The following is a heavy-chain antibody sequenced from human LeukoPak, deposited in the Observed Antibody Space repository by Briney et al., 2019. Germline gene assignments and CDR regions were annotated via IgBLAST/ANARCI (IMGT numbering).Heavy chain of an antibody. Sequence: ASVKVSCKASGYTFTGYYMHWVRQSPGQGLEWMGWINPNSGGTNYAQKFQGRVTMTRDTSISTAYMELSRLRSDDTAVYYCAREIRIAAVDDYWGQGTLVTVSS. V-gene: IGHV1-2*02. CDR1: GYTFTGYY. CDR3: AREIRIAAVDDY. J-gene: IGHJ4*02. CDR2: INPNSGGT. D-gene: IGHD6-13*01.